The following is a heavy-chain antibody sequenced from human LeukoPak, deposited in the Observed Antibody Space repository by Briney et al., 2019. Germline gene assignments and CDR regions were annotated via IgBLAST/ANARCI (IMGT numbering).Heavy chain of an antibody. CDR2: IYHDGST. V-gene: IGHV4-30-2*01. Sequence: PSQTLSLTCTVSGGSISSGGYYWSWIRQPPGKGLEWIGYIYHDGSTNYNPSVKSRVTISMDKSKNQLSLKLNFVTAADTAVYYCARDRGGYTYSHDYWGQGTLVTVSS. J-gene: IGHJ4*02. CDR3: ARDRGGYTYSHDY. D-gene: IGHD5-18*01. CDR1: GGSISSGGYY.